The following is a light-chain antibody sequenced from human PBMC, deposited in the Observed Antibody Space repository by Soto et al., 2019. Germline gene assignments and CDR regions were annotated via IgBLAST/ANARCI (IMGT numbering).Light chain of an antibody. CDR3: QQYYAYQRT. J-gene: IGKJ1*01. V-gene: IGKV1-5*03. CDR2: KAL. Sequence: DIQMTQSPSALSASVGDRVTITCRASQSVSTFLAWYQQKPGKAPKLLIYKALSLESGVPSRFSGSGSGTEFTLTINSLQPGDFATYYCQQYYAYQRTFGQGTKVEIK. CDR1: QSVSTF.